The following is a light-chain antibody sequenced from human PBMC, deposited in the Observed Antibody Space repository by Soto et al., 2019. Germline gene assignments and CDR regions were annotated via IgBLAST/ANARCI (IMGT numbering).Light chain of an antibody. V-gene: IGKV2-28*01. J-gene: IGKJ1*01. CDR2: FGS. Sequence: DLVITHSPLSVRSTPSYPPPTSVRXVVSWYXILHTNGNNYLDWYLQKPGQSQQLLIYFGSTRASGVPDRFSGSGSDTDFTLTISRVEAEDVGVYYCMQALQTRWTFGQGTKVDIK. CDR3: MQALQTRWT. CDR1: YXILHTNGNNY.